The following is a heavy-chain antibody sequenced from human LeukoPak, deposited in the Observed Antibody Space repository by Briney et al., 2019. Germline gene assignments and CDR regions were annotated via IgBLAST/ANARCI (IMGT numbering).Heavy chain of an antibody. J-gene: IGHJ4*02. Sequence: GGSLRLSCAASGFTFSDYYMSWIRQAPGKGLEWVSYISSSSDTAYADSVKGRFTISRDNAKNSLYLQMNSLRAEDTAVYYCARVAVIAAAGTFDYWGQGTLVAVSS. CDR2: ISSSSDT. CDR3: ARVAVIAAAGTFDY. D-gene: IGHD6-13*01. V-gene: IGHV3-11*05. CDR1: GFTFSDYY.